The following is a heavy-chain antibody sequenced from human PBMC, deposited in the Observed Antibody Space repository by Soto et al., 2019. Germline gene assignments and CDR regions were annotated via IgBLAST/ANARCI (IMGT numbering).Heavy chain of an antibody. CDR1: VGSISSCGYY. V-gene: IGHV4-31*03. J-gene: IGHJ4*02. CDR3: STNYCDY. Sequence: QVQLQESGPGLVKPSQTLSLTCTVSVGSISSCGYYWSWIRQHPGKGLEWIGYIYYIGSTSYNPPLKSRLSMSVDTSQNQFSLKLSSVTAADTAMYYCSTNYCDYWGQGPLVTVSS. CDR2: IYYIGST.